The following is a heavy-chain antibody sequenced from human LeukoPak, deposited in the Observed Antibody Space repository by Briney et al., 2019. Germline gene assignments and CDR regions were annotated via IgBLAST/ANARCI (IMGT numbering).Heavy chain of an antibody. Sequence: ASVKVSCKESRYTFTSYYMHWVRQAPGQGLEWMGIINPSGGSTSYAQKFQGRVTMTRDTSTSTVYMELSSLRSVDSAVYYCARGQLLWFGELGGGYFDYWGQGTLVTVSS. CDR1: RYTFTSYY. CDR3: ARGQLLWFGELGGGYFDY. J-gene: IGHJ4*02. D-gene: IGHD3-10*01. V-gene: IGHV1-46*01. CDR2: INPSGGST.